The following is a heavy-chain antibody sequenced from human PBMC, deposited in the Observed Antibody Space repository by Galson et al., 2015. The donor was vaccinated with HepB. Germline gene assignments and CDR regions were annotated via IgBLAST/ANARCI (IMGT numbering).Heavy chain of an antibody. CDR2: IRSKAYGGTT. CDR1: GFTFGDYA. Sequence: SLRLSCAASGFTFGDYAMSWFRQAPGKGLEWVGFIRSKAYGGTTEYAASVKGRFTISRDDSESIAYPQMNSLKTEDTAVYYYTRVLYYGDYITEDYYYGMDVWGQGTTVTVSS. CDR3: TRVLYYGDYITEDYYYGMDV. V-gene: IGHV3-49*03. D-gene: IGHD4-17*01. J-gene: IGHJ6*02.